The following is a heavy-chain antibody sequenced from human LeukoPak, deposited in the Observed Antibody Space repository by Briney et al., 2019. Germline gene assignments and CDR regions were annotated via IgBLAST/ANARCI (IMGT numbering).Heavy chain of an antibody. CDR1: GFTFSDRY. V-gene: IGHV3-11*04. Sequence: GGSLRLSCAAAGFTFSDRYMSWIRLAPGKGMEWVAYISPDGLNIHYADSVKGRFTISRDNAKNSLYLQMNSLRVEDTAVYYCARDGRWINYYDGSSPVWGQGTLVTVSS. J-gene: IGHJ4*02. CDR3: ARDGRWINYYDGSSPV. D-gene: IGHD3-22*01. CDR2: ISPDGLNI.